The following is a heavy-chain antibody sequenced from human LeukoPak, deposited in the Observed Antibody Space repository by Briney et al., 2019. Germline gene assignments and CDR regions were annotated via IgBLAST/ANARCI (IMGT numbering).Heavy chain of an antibody. CDR2: ISSSGSTI. D-gene: IGHD2-2*02. CDR3: ARDLAGYCSSTSCYRGYYYYYGMDV. CDR1: GFTFSDYY. Sequence: TGGSLRLSCAASGFTFSDYYMSWIRQAPGKGLEWVSYISSSGSTIYYADSVKGRFTISRDNAKNSLYLQMNSLRAEDTAVYYCARDLAGYCSSTSCYRGYYYYYGMDVWGQGTTVTVSS. J-gene: IGHJ6*02. V-gene: IGHV3-11*01.